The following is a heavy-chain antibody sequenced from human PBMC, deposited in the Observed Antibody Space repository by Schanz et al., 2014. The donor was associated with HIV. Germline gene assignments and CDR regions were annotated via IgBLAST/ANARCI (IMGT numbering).Heavy chain of an antibody. CDR3: AKGRSGRGALFVGMDV. CDR1: GFIFDDYA. Sequence: EVQLVESGGGLVQPGRSLRLSCAASGFIFDDYAMYWVRQAPGKGLEWVSGISWNRGSIGYVDSVKGRFTISRDTAKNSLFLQMNSLRAEDTALYYCAKGRSGRGALFVGMDVWGQGTTVTVS. CDR2: ISWNRGSI. J-gene: IGHJ6*02. D-gene: IGHD3-10*01. V-gene: IGHV3-9*01.